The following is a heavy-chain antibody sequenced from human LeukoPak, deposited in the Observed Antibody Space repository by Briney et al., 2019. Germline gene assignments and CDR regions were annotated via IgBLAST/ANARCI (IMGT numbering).Heavy chain of an antibody. CDR2: IYYSGST. D-gene: IGHD6-19*01. V-gene: IGHV4-59*01. J-gene: IGHJ4*02. CDR3: ARGTFSSGWYRIDY. Sequence: PSETLSLTCTVSGGSISSYYWSWIRQPPGKGLEWIGYIYYSGSTNYNPSLKSRVTISVDTSKNQFSLKLSSVTAADTAVYYCARGTFSSGWYRIDYWGQGTLVTVSS. CDR1: GGSISSYY.